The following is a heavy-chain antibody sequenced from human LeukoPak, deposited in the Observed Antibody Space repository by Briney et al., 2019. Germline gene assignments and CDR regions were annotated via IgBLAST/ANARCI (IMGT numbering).Heavy chain of an antibody. D-gene: IGHD2-15*01. J-gene: IGHJ4*02. CDR2: INHSGST. V-gene: IGHV4-34*01. CDR1: GGSFSGYY. CDR3: ARGICSGGSCYRRGGFDY. Sequence: SETLSLTCAVYGGSFSGYYWSWIRQPPGKGLEWIGEINHSGSTNYSPSLKSRVTISVDTSKNQFSLKLSSVTAADTAVYYCARGICSGGSCYRRGGFDYWGQGTLVTVSS.